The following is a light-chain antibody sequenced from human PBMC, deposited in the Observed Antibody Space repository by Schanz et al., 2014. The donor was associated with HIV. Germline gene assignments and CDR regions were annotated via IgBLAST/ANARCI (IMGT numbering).Light chain of an antibody. Sequence: AIRMTQSPSSLSASIGDRVTITCRASQGVSNSLGWYQQKPGKAPKLLIYDVSTLQGGVPSRFSGSGSGTAFTLTIGSLQLDDSATYYCQQYKSHSPFTFGQGTKVEIK. CDR2: DVS. V-gene: IGKV1-8*01. CDR1: QGVSNS. J-gene: IGKJ2*01. CDR3: QQYKSHSPFT.